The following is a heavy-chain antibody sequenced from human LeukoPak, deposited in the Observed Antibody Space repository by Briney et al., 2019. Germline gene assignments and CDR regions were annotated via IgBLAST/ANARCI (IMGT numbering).Heavy chain of an antibody. Sequence: GASVKVSCKASGGTFSSYAISWVRQAPGQGLEWMGRIIPILGIANCAQKFQGRVTITADKSTSTAYMELSSLRSEDTAVYYCAIRRELALYYFDYWGQGTLVTVSS. J-gene: IGHJ4*02. CDR2: IIPILGIA. V-gene: IGHV1-69*04. CDR3: AIRRELALYYFDY. CDR1: GGTFSSYA. D-gene: IGHD1-1*01.